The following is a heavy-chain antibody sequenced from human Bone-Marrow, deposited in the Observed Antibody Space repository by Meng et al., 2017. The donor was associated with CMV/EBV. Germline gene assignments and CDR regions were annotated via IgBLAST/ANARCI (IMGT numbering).Heavy chain of an antibody. D-gene: IGHD2-2*01. V-gene: IGHV1-69*05. J-gene: IGHJ6*02. CDR3: ARASGVNIVVVPAAAMGPYYYYGMDV. CDR1: GGTFSSYA. CDR2: IIPIFGTA. Sequence: SVKVSCKASGGTFSSYAISWVRQAPGQGLEWMGGIIPIFGTANYAQKFQGRVTITTDESTSTAYMELSSLRSEDTAVYYCARASGVNIVVVPAAAMGPYYYYGMDVWGQGTTVTGSS.